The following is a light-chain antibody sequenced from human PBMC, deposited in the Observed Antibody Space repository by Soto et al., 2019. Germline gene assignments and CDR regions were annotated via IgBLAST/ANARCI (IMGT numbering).Light chain of an antibody. CDR3: QQYNNWPPT. Sequence: EIVMTQSPATLSVSPGERATLSCRASQSVSSNLAWYQQKPGQAPRLLIYGASTRATGIPARFSGSGSGTEFTLTLSRLQSEDFAVYYCQQYNNWPPTFGQGTKLEIK. CDR1: QSVSSN. V-gene: IGKV3-15*01. J-gene: IGKJ2*01. CDR2: GAS.